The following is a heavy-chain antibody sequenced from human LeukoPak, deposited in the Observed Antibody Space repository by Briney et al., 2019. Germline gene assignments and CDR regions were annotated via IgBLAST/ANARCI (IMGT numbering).Heavy chain of an antibody. D-gene: IGHD6-19*01. CDR1: GFTFSDYS. CDR2: ISSESTYI. Sequence: GGSLRLSCAASGFTFSDYSMNWVRQAPGMGLEWVSSISSESTYILYADSVKGRSTISRDNAKNSLYLQMDSLRAEDTAVYYCARFETVAAKPFEYWGQGALVTVSS. V-gene: IGHV3-21*01. J-gene: IGHJ4*02. CDR3: ARFETVAAKPFEY.